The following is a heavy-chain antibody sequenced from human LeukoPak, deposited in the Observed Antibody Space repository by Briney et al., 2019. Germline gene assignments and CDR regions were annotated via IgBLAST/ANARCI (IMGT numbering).Heavy chain of an antibody. J-gene: IGHJ4*02. Sequence: PGGSLRLSCAASGFTFSSYSMNWVRQAPGKGLEWVSSISSSSSYIYYADSVKGRFTISRDNAKNSLYLQMNSLRAEDTAVYYCARSKDILTGYCFDYWGQGTLVTVSS. D-gene: IGHD3-9*01. CDR1: GFTFSSYS. V-gene: IGHV3-21*01. CDR3: ARSKDILTGYCFDY. CDR2: ISSSSSYI.